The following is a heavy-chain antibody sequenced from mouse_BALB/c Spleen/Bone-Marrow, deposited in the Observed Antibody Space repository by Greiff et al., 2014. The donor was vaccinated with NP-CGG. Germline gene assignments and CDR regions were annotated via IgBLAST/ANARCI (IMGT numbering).Heavy chain of an antibody. J-gene: IGHJ2*01. CDR1: GFTFSSYY. Sequence: EVMLVESGGGLVKLGGSLKLSCAASGFTFSSYYMSWVRQTPEKRLELVAAINSNGGSTYYPDTVKGRFIISRDNAKNTLYLQMSSLKSEDTALYYCARSPYGNHFDYWGQGTTLTVSS. CDR2: INSNGGST. V-gene: IGHV5-6-2*01. D-gene: IGHD2-10*02. CDR3: ARSPYGNHFDY.